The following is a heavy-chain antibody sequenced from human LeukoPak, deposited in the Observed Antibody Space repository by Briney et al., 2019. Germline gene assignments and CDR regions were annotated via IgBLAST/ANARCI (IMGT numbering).Heavy chain of an antibody. D-gene: IGHD3-3*01. V-gene: IGHV1-8*01. CDR1: GYTFTSYD. CDR3: ARTNYDFWSGYWGGFDY. CDR2: MNPNSGNT. J-gene: IGHJ4*02. Sequence: ASVKVSCKASGYTFTSYDINWVRPATGQGLEWMGWMNPNSGNTGYAQKFQGRVTMTRNTSISTAYMELSSLRSEDTAVYYCARTNYDFWSGYWGGFDYWGQGNLVTVSS.